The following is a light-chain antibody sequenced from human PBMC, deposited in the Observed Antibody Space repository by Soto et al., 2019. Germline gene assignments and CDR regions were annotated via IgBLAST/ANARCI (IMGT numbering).Light chain of an antibody. CDR1: QSISSY. J-gene: IGKJ4*01. Sequence: EIVLPQSPATLSLSPGARATLSCSASQSISSYLAWYQQNPGQAPRLLIYDSSNRATGITARFSGSGSGTDFTLTISSLEPEDFAVYYWQQRSNWPLTFGGGTKVEIK. V-gene: IGKV3-11*01. CDR2: DSS. CDR3: QQRSNWPLT.